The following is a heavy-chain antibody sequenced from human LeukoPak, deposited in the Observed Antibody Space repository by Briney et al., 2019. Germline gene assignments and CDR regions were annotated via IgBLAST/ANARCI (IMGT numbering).Heavy chain of an antibody. J-gene: IGHJ4*02. CDR2: IYYSGST. CDR1: GGSISSYY. Sequence: PSETLSLTCTVSGGSISSYYWSWIRQPPGKGLEWIGYIYYSGSTNYNPSLKSRVTISVDTSKNQFSLRLSSVTAAGTAVYYCARGAAGYSYGWGQGTLVTVSS. CDR3: ARGAAGYSYG. V-gene: IGHV4-59*01. D-gene: IGHD5-18*01.